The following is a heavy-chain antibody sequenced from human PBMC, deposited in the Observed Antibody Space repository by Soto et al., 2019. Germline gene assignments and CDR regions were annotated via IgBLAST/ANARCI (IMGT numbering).Heavy chain of an antibody. CDR2: MGGGGDRI. V-gene: IGHV3-23*01. J-gene: IGHJ4*02. CDR3: AKDYGAVAEK. D-gene: IGHD6-19*01. Sequence: EVQLLESGGGLVQPGGSLRLSCAASLSTFSSYPMSWFRQAPGKGLEWVSVMGGGGDRILYADSVGGRFNISRDNSKNMLYLQMNSLRVEDTAIYYCAKDYGAVAEKWAQGTLVTVSS. CDR1: LSTFSSYP.